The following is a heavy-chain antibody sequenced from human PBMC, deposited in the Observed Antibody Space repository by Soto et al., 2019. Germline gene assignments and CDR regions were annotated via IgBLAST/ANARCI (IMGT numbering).Heavy chain of an antibody. D-gene: IGHD6-19*01. CDR3: ARGPGSSDWRFSYYYMDV. V-gene: IGHV1-8*01. CDR1: FTSYD. CDR2: MNPNNGDT. J-gene: IGHJ6*02. Sequence: QVQLVQSGAEVKKPGASVKVSCTFTSYDINWVRQAPGQGLEWMAWMNPNNGDTRYARKLEGRVTMTRNTSSFTAYMELSSLRSEDTAVYYCARGPGSSDWRFSYYYMDVWGQGTTGTASS.